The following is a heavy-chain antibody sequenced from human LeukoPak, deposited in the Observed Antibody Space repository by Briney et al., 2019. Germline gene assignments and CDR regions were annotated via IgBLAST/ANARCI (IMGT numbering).Heavy chain of an antibody. D-gene: IGHD2-8*01. CDR3: ARDGTTNRYNWFDS. Sequence: GGSLRLSCAASGFSLSSFQMNWVRQAPGKGLEWISYISDSGTTEYYADSVKGRFTISRDNAKNSLYLQMNSLTGEDTALYYCARDGTTNRYNWFDSWGQGTVVTVSS. J-gene: IGHJ5*01. V-gene: IGHV3-48*03. CDR2: ISDSGTTE. CDR1: GFSLSSFQ.